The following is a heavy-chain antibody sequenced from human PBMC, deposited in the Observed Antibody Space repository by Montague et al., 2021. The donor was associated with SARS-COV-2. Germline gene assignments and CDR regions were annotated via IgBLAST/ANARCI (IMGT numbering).Heavy chain of an antibody. CDR2: IYRDYDK. J-gene: IGHJ6*02. CDR3: AHSRITMVRGVINYYGMDV. V-gene: IGHV2-5*02. CDR1: GFSLSTSGVG. D-gene: IGHD3-10*01. Sequence: VKPTQTLTLACTFSGFSLSTSGVGVGWIRQPPGKALEWLALIYRDYDKRYSPSLKSRLTITKDTSKTQVVLTMTNMDPVDTATYYCAHSRITMVRGVINYYGMDVWGQGTTVTVSS.